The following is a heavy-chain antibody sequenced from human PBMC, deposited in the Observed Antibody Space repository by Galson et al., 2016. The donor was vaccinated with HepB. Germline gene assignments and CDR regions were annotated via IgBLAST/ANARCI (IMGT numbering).Heavy chain of an antibody. V-gene: IGHV4-31*03. J-gene: IGHJ4*02. CDR3: ARGVDYYGSKRLIDY. D-gene: IGHD3-10*01. Sequence: LSLTCTVSGGSISSGGYYWTWVRQHPGKGLEWIGYIYYSGSTSYNPSLKSRLRISADASKNLFSLKLSPVTAADTAMYYCARGVDYYGSKRLIDYWGRGTLVIVSS. CDR1: GGSISSGGYY. CDR2: IYYSGST.